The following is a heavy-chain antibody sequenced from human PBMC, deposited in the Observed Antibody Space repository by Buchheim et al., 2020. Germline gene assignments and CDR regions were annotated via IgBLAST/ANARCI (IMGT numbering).Heavy chain of an antibody. CDR3: AADPQYVGYCSSTSCYTDYYYYGMDV. D-gene: IGHD2-2*02. CDR1: GFTFTSSA. J-gene: IGHJ6*02. CDR2: IVVGSGNT. Sequence: QMQLVQSGPEVKKPGTSVKVSCKASGFTFTSSAMQWVRQARGQRLEWIGWIVVGSGNTNYAQKFQERVTITRDMSTSTAYMELSSLRSEDTAVYYCAADPQYVGYCSSTSCYTDYYYYGMDVWGQGTT. V-gene: IGHV1-58*02.